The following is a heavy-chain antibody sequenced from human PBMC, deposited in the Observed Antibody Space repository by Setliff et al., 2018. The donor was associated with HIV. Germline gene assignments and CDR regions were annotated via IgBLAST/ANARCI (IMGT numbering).Heavy chain of an antibody. CDR3: ARHRGEIFGVVIMPAFDY. CDR2: IYYSGST. CDR1: GGSIRSSSYY. J-gene: IGHJ4*02. Sequence: KTSETLSLTCTVSGGSIRSSSYYWGWIRQPPGKGLEWIGSIYYSGSTYYNPSLKSRVTISVDMSKNQLSLKLSSVTAADAAVYYCARHRGEIFGVVIMPAFDYWGQGTLVTVSS. D-gene: IGHD3-3*01. V-gene: IGHV4-39*01.